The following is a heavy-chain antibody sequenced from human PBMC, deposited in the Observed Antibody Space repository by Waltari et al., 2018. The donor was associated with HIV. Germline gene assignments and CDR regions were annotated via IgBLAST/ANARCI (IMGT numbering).Heavy chain of an antibody. V-gene: IGHV3-49*05. CDR3: SRPGGPLHSYGMDV. Sequence: EVHLMESGGGLVKPGRSLRLSCRGSGFTFGDYGLSWFRQAPGKGVEWGGFITSEAYGGTAEYAASVTGRFTISIEESKSTAYMQMNRLESEDTGVYFCSRPGGPLHSYGMDVWGQGTTVIVSS. CDR1: GFTFGDYG. J-gene: IGHJ6*02. CDR2: ITSEAYGGTA. D-gene: IGHD1-26*01.